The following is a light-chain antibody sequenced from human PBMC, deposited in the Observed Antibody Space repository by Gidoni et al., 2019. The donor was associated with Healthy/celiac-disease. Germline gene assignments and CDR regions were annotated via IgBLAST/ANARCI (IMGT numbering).Light chain of an antibody. CDR3: QQYNSYSIT. Sequence: DIQMTQSPSTLSASVVDRVTITCRASQSIRSWLAWYQQKPGKAPKLLIYKASSLESGVPSRFSGSGSGTEFTLTISSLQPDDFAIYYCQQYNSYSITFGEGTRLEIK. CDR2: KAS. V-gene: IGKV1-5*03. CDR1: QSIRSW. J-gene: IGKJ5*01.